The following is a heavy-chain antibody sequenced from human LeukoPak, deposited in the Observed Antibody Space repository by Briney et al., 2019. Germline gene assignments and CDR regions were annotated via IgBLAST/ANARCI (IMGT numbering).Heavy chain of an antibody. Sequence: SETLSLTSTVSGGSISSYYWSWIRQPPRKGLEWIGYIYYSGSTNYNPSLKSRVTISVDTSKNQFSLKLSSVTAADTAVYYCARFSGPAGFDYWGQGTLVTVSS. V-gene: IGHV4-59*01. CDR3: ARFSGPAGFDY. J-gene: IGHJ4*02. CDR1: GGSISSYY. D-gene: IGHD6-19*01. CDR2: IYYSGST.